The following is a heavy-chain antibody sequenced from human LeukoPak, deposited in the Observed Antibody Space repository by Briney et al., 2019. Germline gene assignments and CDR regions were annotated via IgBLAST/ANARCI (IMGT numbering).Heavy chain of an antibody. J-gene: IGHJ4*02. Sequence: ASVKVSCKAPGGTFSSYAISWVRQAPGQGLEWMGGIIPIFGTANYAQKFQGRVTITADESTSTAYMELSSLRSEDTAVYYCARDFYDGSGSYYKVIRGYFDYWGQGTLVTVSS. CDR1: GGTFSSYA. CDR2: IIPIFGTA. CDR3: ARDFYDGSGSYYKVIRGYFDY. D-gene: IGHD3-10*01. V-gene: IGHV1-69*13.